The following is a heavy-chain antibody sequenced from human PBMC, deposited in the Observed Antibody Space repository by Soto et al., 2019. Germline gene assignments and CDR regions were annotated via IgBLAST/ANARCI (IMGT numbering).Heavy chain of an antibody. V-gene: IGHV1-8*01. D-gene: IGHD3-10*01. CDR2: MNPNSGNT. CDR1: GYTFTSYD. J-gene: IGHJ6*02. CDR3: AKVSTLLMVRGVIPYYYYYGMDV. Sequence: ASVKVSCKASGYTFTSYDINWLRQATGQGLEWMGWMNPNSGNTGYAQKFQGRVTMTRNTSISTAYMELSSLRAEDTAVYYCAKVSTLLMVRGVIPYYYYYGMDVWGQGTTVTVSS.